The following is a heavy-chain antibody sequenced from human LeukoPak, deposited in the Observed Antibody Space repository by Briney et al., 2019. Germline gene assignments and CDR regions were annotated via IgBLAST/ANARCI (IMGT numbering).Heavy chain of an antibody. D-gene: IGHD4-17*01. J-gene: IGHJ3*02. Sequence: PGGSLRLSCAASGFTFDYYEMNWVRQAPGKGLEWVSYTSSSGSSIYYADSVKGRFTLSRDNAKNSLYLQMNSLRAEDTAVYYCAREGALTVTKDAFDIWGQGTMVTVSS. CDR2: TSSSGSSI. CDR3: AREGALTVTKDAFDI. CDR1: GFTFDYYE. V-gene: IGHV3-48*03.